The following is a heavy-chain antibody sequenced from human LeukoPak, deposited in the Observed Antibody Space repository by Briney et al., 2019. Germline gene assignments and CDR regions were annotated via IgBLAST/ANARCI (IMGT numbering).Heavy chain of an antibody. Sequence: GGSLRLSCAASGFTFSSYAMSWVRQAPGKGLEWVSAISGSGGSTYYADSVKGRFTISRDNSKNTLYLQMNSLKTEDTAVYYCTTERILVGATFDYWGQGTLVTVSS. CDR1: GFTFSSYA. D-gene: IGHD1-26*01. CDR2: ISGSGGST. V-gene: IGHV3-23*01. CDR3: TTERILVGATFDY. J-gene: IGHJ4*02.